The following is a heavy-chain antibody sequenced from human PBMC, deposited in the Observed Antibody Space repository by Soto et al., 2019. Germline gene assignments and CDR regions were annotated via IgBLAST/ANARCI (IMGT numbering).Heavy chain of an antibody. D-gene: IGHD4-17*01. Sequence: PGGSLRLSCAASGFTFSSYAMHWVRQAPGKGLEWVALISYDGSNKYYADSVKGRFTISRDNSKNTLYLQMNSLRAEDTAVYYCADAGHGDYASYFDYWGQGTLVTVSS. CDR2: ISYDGSNK. J-gene: IGHJ4*02. V-gene: IGHV3-30-3*01. CDR3: ADAGHGDYASYFDY. CDR1: GFTFSSYA.